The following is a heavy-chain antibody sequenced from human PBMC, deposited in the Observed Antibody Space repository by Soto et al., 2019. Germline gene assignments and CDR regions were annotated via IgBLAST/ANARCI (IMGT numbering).Heavy chain of an antibody. Sequence: QVQLVESGGGVVQPGRSLRLSCAASGFTFGSYGMNWVRQAPGKGLEWVALIWYDGSNTYYADSVKGRFTISRDNSKNTLNLQMNSLGVEDTAVYYCARGGFGAQHYYDTSGYYFNYWGQGTLVTVSS. CDR2: IWYDGSNT. J-gene: IGHJ4*02. CDR3: ARGGFGAQHYYDTSGYYFNY. D-gene: IGHD3-22*01. CDR1: GFTFGSYG. V-gene: IGHV3-33*01.